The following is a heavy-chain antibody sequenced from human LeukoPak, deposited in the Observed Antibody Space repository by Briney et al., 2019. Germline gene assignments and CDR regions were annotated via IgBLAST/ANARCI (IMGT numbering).Heavy chain of an antibody. J-gene: IGHJ2*01. V-gene: IGHV3-13*01. CDR2: IGSAGET. Sequence: GGSLRLSCAASGFTFSSYDMHWVREAPGKGLEWGSAIGSAGETYYPGSVTGRCTISRENANNSLYLQMNRLRAGDTAVYYCARGRYSSSSGRYFDLWGRGTLVTVSS. CDR1: GFTFSSYD. D-gene: IGHD6-6*01. CDR3: ARGRYSSSSGRYFDL.